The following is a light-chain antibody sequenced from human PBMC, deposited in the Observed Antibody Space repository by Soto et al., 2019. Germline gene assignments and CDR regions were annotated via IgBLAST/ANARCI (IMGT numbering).Light chain of an antibody. J-gene: IGLJ1*01. CDR2: EVN. Sequence: QSVGTQPASVSGSPGQSITISCTGTNSDVGSYNLVSWYQQQPGKAPKLIIYEVNKRPSGISNRFSGSKSANTASLTISGLQAEDEADYFCCSYGGRSAYVFGTGTKVTVL. CDR1: NSDVGSYNL. V-gene: IGLV2-23*02. CDR3: CSYGGRSAYV.